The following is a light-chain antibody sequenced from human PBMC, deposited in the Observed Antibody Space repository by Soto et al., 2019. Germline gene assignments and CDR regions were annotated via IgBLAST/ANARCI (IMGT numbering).Light chain of an antibody. J-gene: IGLJ2*01. CDR1: SSDIGGYNY. V-gene: IGLV2-14*01. Sequence: QSVLTQPASVSGSPGQSITISCTGTSSDIGGYNYVSWYQQHPGKAPKLIIYDVSNRPSGVSTRFSGSKSGNTASLTISGLEAEDEADYYCSSYTSSRSLLFGGGTKVTVL. CDR2: DVS. CDR3: SSYTSSRSLL.